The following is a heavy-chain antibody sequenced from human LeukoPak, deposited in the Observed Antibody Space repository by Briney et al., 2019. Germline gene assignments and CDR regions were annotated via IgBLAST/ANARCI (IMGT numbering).Heavy chain of an antibody. D-gene: IGHD2-21*02. J-gene: IGHJ4*02. Sequence: GGSLRLSCAASGFTFSSYAMHWVRQAPGKGLEYVSAISSNGGSTYYANSVKGRFTISRDNSKNTLYLQMGSLRAEDMAVYYCARVCGGDCYRGLLNSAFDYWGQGTLVTVSS. V-gene: IGHV3-64*01. CDR3: ARVCGGDCYRGLLNSAFDY. CDR2: ISSNGGST. CDR1: GFTFSSYA.